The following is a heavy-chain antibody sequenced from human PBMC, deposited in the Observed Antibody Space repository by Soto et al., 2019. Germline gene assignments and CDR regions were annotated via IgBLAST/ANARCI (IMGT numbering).Heavy chain of an antibody. CDR2: ISGRGDTT. CDR3: AKGRGGSGSLTPRVDF. D-gene: IGHD3-10*01. V-gene: IGHV3-23*01. CDR1: GFTFNNYA. J-gene: IGHJ4*02. Sequence: EVQLLESWGGLVQPGGSLRLSCAASGFTFNNYAMTWVRHAPGKGLEWVSAISGRGDTTSYADSVKGRFTVSRDGSKNTLYLQMSSLRAEDTALYYCAKGRGGSGSLTPRVDFWGQGTLVTVSS.